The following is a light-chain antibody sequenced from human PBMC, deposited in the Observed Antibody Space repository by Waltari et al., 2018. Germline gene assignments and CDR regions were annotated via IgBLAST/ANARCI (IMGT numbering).Light chain of an antibody. J-gene: IGKJ2*01. V-gene: IGKV3-20*01. CDR1: LSVSSSD. Sequence: EIVLTQTPGTLSLSPGERATLSCRASLSVSSSDLAWYHQKPGQAPRLLIYGASSSATGIPDRFSGSGSGTDFTLTISSLEPEDFAVYYCEQYGSSPYTFGQGTKLEIK. CDR2: GAS. CDR3: EQYGSSPYT.